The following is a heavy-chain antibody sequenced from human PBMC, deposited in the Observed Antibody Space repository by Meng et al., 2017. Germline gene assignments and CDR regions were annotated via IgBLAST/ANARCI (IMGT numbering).Heavy chain of an antibody. J-gene: IGHJ4*02. CDR3: ARDSDSSSWYDYFGY. Sequence: QVLLVQSGAEGKRAGASGKVSCKASGGPFGRYASSWVRQAPGQGLEWMGGIIPIFGTANYAQKFQGRVTNTADESTSAAYMELSSLRSEDTAVYYCARDSDSSSWYDYFGYWGQGTLVTVSS. CDR1: GGPFGRYA. CDR2: IIPIFGTA. V-gene: IGHV1-69*01. D-gene: IGHD6-13*01.